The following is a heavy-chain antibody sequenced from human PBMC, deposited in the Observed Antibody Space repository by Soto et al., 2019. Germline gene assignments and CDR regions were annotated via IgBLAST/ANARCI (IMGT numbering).Heavy chain of an antibody. J-gene: IGHJ4*02. CDR2: FDAEDGAA. CDR3: ATDLFPYYADAWVTVRPADY. Sequence: QVELVQSGAEVKKPGASVKVSCKVSGYTLTELSMHWVRQAPGKGLEWMGVFDAEDGAASYAQNFQGRVTMTVDTSTDTAYMEVTSLRSDDTAVYYCATDLFPYYADAWVTVRPADYWGQGTQVTVSS. V-gene: IGHV1-24*01. CDR1: GYTLTELS. D-gene: IGHD3-16*01.